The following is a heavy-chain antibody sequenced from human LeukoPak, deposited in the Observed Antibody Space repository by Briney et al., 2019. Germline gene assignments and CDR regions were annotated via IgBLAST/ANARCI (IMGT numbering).Heavy chain of an antibody. CDR1: GGSISSYY. J-gene: IGHJ5*02. CDR3: ARDEGWFGWTWYNWFDP. V-gene: IGHV4-4*07. Sequence: PSETLSLTCTVSGGSISSYYWSWIRQPAGKGLEWIGRIYTSGSTNYNPSLKSRVTMSVDTSKNQFSLKLSSVTAADTAVYYCARDEGWFGWTWYNWFDPWGQGTLVTVSS. CDR2: IYTSGST. D-gene: IGHD3-10*01.